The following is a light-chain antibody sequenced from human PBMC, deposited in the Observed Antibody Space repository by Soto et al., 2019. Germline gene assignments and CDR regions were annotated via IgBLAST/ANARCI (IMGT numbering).Light chain of an antibody. J-gene: IGLJ1*01. CDR3: QSYDSSLSANYV. V-gene: IGLV1-40*01. CDR2: GNS. CDR1: SSNIRAGYD. Sequence: QSALTQPPSVSGAPGQRVTISCTGSSSNIRAGYDVHWYQQLPGTAPKLLIYGNSNRPSGVPDRFSGSKSGTSASLAITGLQAEDEADYYCQSYDSSLSANYVFGTGTKVTVL.